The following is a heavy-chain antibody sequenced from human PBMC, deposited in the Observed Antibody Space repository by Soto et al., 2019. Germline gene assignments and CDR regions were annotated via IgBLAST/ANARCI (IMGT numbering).Heavy chain of an antibody. J-gene: IGHJ4*02. V-gene: IGHV3-30*18. Sequence: PGGSLRLSCAASGFTFSSYGMHWVRQAPGKGLEWVAVISYDGSNKYYADSVKGRFTISRDNSKNTLYLQMNSLRAEDTAVYYCAKDFARATHDYWGQGTLVTVSS. CDR1: GFTFSSYG. CDR3: AKDFARATHDY. D-gene: IGHD1-26*01. CDR2: ISYDGSNK.